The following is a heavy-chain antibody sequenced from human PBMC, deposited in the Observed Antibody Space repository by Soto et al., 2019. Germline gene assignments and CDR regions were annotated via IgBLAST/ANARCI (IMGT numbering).Heavy chain of an antibody. CDR2: INTYNGNT. V-gene: IGHV1-18*01. CDR1: GYTFTNYG. D-gene: IGHD3-10*01. CDR3: ARGVGSGTYYNQYNWFDP. J-gene: IGHJ5*02. Sequence: QVQLEQSGAEVKKPGASVKVSCKASGYTFTNYGISWVRQAPGQGLEWMGWINTYNGNTNHAQKLQGRVTMTTDTSTSTAYLELTSLRSDDPAVYYCARGVGSGTYYNQYNWFDPGAREPWSPSPQ.